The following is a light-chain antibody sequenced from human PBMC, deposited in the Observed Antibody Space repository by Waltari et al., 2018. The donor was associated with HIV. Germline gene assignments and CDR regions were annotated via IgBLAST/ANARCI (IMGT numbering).Light chain of an antibody. CDR2: YAS. V-gene: IGKV3-11*01. J-gene: IGKJ5*01. CDR3: QQRSNWPPIT. Sequence: EIVLTQSPATLSLSPGERATLSCRASQSVSNYLAWYQQKPGQAPRFLIYYASNRAPGIPVRFSGSGSGTDFTLTISSLEPEDFAVYYCQQRSNWPPITFGQGTRLEI. CDR1: QSVSNY.